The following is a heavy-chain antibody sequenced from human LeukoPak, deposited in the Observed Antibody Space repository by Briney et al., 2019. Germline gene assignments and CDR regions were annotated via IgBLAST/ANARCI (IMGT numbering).Heavy chain of an antibody. Sequence: SETLSLTCTVSGGSISSSSYYWGWIRQPPGKGLEWIGSIYYSGSTNYNPSLKSRVTISVDTSKNQFSLKLSSVTAADTAVYYCARDRVGAHSLGFNAFDIWGQGTMVTVSS. CDR3: ARDRVGAHSLGFNAFDI. CDR2: IYYSGST. J-gene: IGHJ3*02. D-gene: IGHD1-26*01. CDR1: GGSISSSSYY. V-gene: IGHV4-39*07.